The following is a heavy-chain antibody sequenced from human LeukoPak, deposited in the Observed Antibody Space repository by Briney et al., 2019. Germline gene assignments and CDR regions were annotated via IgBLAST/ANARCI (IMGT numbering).Heavy chain of an antibody. J-gene: IGHJ1*01. Sequence: ASVKVSCKASGYSFTDYYIQWVRQAPGEGLEWVGWILPRSGDTYYAQRFHGRVAMTTDTPINTAYMELSRLKHDDTGVYCCARPPRDLVSAAPFPSWGQGTLVTVSS. CDR1: GYSFTDYY. D-gene: IGHD2-2*01. CDR2: ILPRSGDT. CDR3: ARPPRDLVSAAPFPS. V-gene: IGHV1-2*02.